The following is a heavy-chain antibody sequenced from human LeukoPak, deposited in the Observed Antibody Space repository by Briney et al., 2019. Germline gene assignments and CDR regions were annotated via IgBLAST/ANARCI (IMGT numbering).Heavy chain of an antibody. J-gene: IGHJ6*03. CDR3: ARDHGGYSSSSEDYYYYYYMDV. D-gene: IGHD6-6*01. CDR1: GGSISSYY. CDR2: IYYSGST. V-gene: IGHV4-59*12. Sequence: SETLSLTCTVSGGSISSYYWSWIRQPPGKGLEWIGYIYYSGSTNYNPSLKSRVTISVDTSKNQFSLKLSSVTAADTAVYYCARDHGGYSSSSEDYYYYYYMDVWGKGTTVTVSS.